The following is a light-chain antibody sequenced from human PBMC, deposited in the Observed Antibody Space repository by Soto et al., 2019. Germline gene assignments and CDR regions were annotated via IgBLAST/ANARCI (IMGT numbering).Light chain of an antibody. Sequence: QSALTQPASVSGSPGQSITISCSGTYNLLSWYQQIPGKAPKLIIFEVNRRPSGVSDRFSGSKSGNTASLTISGLQAEDEADFFCCSYAGNGAWVFGGGTQLTVL. CDR2: EVN. CDR1: YNL. CDR3: CSYAGNGAWV. J-gene: IGLJ3*02. V-gene: IGLV2-23*02.